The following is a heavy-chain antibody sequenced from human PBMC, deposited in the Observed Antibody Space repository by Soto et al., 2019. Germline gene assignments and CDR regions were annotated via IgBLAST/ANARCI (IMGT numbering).Heavy chain of an antibody. CDR3: ASQKGEYYDYVWGSYRPPFDT. CDR1: GGTFSSYA. CDR2: IIPIFGTA. D-gene: IGHD3-16*02. J-gene: IGHJ5*01. Sequence: SVKVSCKASGGTFSSYAISWVRQAPGQGLEWMGGIIPIFGTANYAQKFQGRVTITADESTSTAYMELSSLRSEDTAVYYCASQKGEYYDYVWGSYRPPFDTWGQ. V-gene: IGHV1-69*13.